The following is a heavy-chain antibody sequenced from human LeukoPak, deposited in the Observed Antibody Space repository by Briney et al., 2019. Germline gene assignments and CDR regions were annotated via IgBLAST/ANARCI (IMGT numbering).Heavy chain of an antibody. J-gene: IGHJ4*02. D-gene: IGHD2-15*01. Sequence: SVKVSCKASGGTFSSDAISWVRQAPGQGLEWMGGIIPIFGTANYALNFQGRVTVTADESSSTAYMELSSLGSEDTAVYYCARDEVYCSGGSCYLDYWGQGTPVTVSS. V-gene: IGHV1-69*13. CDR3: ARDEVYCSGGSCYLDY. CDR1: GGTFSSDA. CDR2: IIPIFGTA.